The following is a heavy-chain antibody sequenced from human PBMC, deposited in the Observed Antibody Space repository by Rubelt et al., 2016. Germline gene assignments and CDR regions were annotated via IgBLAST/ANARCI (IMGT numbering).Heavy chain of an antibody. CDR1: GFTFSSYS. D-gene: IGHD1/OR15-1a*01. CDR2: ISSSSRTI. CDR3: ARENNWIKNGMDV. Sequence: EVQLVESGGGLVQPGGSLRLSCAASGFTFSSYSMNWVRQAPGKGLEWVSYISSSSRTIYYADSVKGRFTISRDNAKNSLYLQMNSLRDEETAVYYCARENNWIKNGMDVWGQGTTVTVSS. V-gene: IGHV3-48*02. J-gene: IGHJ6*02.